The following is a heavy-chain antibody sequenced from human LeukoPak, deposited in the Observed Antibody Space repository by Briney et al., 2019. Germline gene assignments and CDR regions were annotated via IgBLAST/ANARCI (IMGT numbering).Heavy chain of an antibody. J-gene: IGHJ4*01. CDR3: ARDLPTNRAAGYYFDY. V-gene: IGHV1-2*02. Sequence: ASVKVSCKASGYTFTGYYMHWVRQAPGQGLEWMGWINPNSGGTNYAQKFQGRVTMTRDTSISTAYMELSRLRSDDTAVYYCARDLPTNRAAGYYFDYWGHRTLVTVSS. CDR1: GYTFTGYY. D-gene: IGHD6-13*01. CDR2: INPNSGGT.